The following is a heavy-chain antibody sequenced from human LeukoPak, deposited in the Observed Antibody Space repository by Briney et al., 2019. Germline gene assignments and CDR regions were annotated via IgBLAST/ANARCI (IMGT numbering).Heavy chain of an antibody. V-gene: IGHV4-4*07. CDR3: ARELRYFDWLLYNWFDP. J-gene: IGHJ5*02. D-gene: IGHD3-9*01. CDR1: GGSISSYY. Sequence: SETLSLTCTVSGGSISSYYWSWIRQPAGKGLEWIGRIYTSGSTNYNPSLKSRVTMSVDTSKNQFSLKLSSVTAADTAVYYCARELRYFDWLLYNWFDPWGQGTLVTVSS. CDR2: IYTSGST.